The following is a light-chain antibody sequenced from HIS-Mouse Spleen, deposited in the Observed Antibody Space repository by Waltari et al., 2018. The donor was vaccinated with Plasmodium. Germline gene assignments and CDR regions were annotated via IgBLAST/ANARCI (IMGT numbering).Light chain of an antibody. V-gene: IGLV3-10*01. CDR1: AVPKKE. CDR3: YSTDSSGNHRV. J-gene: IGLJ3*02. CDR2: EDS. Sequence: SYELTQHPQVAVYPGQTTRINCPGGAVPKKESYEYQTKSGQAPVLVIYEDSKRPSGIPERFSGSSSGTMATLTISGAQVEDEADYYCYSTDSSGNHRVFGGGTKLTVL.